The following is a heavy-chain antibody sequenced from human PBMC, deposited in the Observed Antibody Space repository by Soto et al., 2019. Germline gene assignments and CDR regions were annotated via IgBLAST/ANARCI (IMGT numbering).Heavy chain of an antibody. V-gene: IGHV1-18*01. Sequence: ASVKVSCKASGYTFTSYGISWVRQAPGQGLEWMGWISAYNGNTNYAQKLQGRVTMTTDTSTSTAYMELRSLRSDDTAVYYCARVPDSSSFDLYYYYYYMDVWGKGTTVTVSS. CDR3: ARVPDSSSFDLYYYYYYMDV. CDR1: GYTFTSYG. D-gene: IGHD6-13*01. CDR2: ISAYNGNT. J-gene: IGHJ6*03.